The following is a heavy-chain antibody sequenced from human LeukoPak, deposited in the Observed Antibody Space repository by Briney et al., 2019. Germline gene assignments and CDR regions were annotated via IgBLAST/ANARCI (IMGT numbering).Heavy chain of an antibody. CDR2: IHSDGKT. CDR3: TRDKRFLHWYFDL. CDR1: GFTVSSNY. Sequence: GGSLRLSCAASGFTVSSNYMSWVRQAPGKGLEWVSVIHSDGKTYYADSVKGRFIISRDNSNNMVFLQMDSLRAEDTAFYYCTRDKRFLHWYFDLWGRGTLVTVSS. V-gene: IGHV3-66*01. D-gene: IGHD5-24*01. J-gene: IGHJ2*01.